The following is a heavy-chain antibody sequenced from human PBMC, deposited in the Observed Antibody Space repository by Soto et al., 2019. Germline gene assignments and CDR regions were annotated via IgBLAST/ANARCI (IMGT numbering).Heavy chain of an antibody. V-gene: IGHV1-2*04. J-gene: IGHJ3*02. CDR3: ARDRAVSNWNYGDDAFDI. CDR2: INPNSGGT. CDR1: GYTFTGYY. Sequence: ASVKVSCKASGYTFTGYYMHWVRQAPGQGLEWMGWINPNSGGTNYAQKFQGWVTMTRDTSISTAYMELSRLRSDDTAVYYCARDRAVSNWNYGDDAFDIWGQGTMVTVSS. D-gene: IGHD1-7*01.